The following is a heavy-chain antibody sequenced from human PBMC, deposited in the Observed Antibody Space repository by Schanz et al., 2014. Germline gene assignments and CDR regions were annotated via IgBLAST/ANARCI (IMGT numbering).Heavy chain of an antibody. D-gene: IGHD6-13*01. CDR1: GFTFSSYA. CDR3: AREQIMAAAGLVDY. J-gene: IGHJ4*01. CDR2: LSGSGGST. V-gene: IGHV3-23*01. Sequence: EVQLLESGGGLVQPGGSLRLSCAASGFTFSSYAMSWVRQAPGKGLEWVSALSGSGGSTYYADSVKGRFTISRDNAKNSLYLQMNSLRAEDTAVYYCAREQIMAAAGLVDYWGHGTLVTVAS.